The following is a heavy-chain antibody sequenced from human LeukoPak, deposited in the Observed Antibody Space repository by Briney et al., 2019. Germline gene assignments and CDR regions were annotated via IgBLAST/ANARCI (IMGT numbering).Heavy chain of an antibody. J-gene: IGHJ4*02. Sequence: GGSLRLSCAASGFTFSDYYMSWIRQAPGKGLEWVSYISSSGSTIYYADSVKGRFTISRDNAKNSLYLQMNSLRADDTAVYYCAREPHIVVVTATDYWGQGTLVTVSS. CDR3: AREPHIVVVTATDY. CDR1: GFTFSDYY. V-gene: IGHV3-11*01. D-gene: IGHD2-21*02. CDR2: ISSSGSTI.